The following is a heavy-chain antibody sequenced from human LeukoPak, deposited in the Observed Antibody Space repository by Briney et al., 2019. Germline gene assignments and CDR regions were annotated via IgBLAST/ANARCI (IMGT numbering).Heavy chain of an antibody. V-gene: IGHV3-23*01. CDR2: ISGSGGTT. CDR3: ATRYSYGSYYFDY. J-gene: IGHJ4*02. Sequence: GGSLRLSCAASGFTFSTYAMSWVRQAPGKGLEWVSAISGSGGTTYYADSAKGRFTISRDNSKNTLYLQMNSLRVEDTAVYYCATRYSYGSYYFDYWGQGTLVTVSS. CDR1: GFTFSTYA. D-gene: IGHD5-18*01.